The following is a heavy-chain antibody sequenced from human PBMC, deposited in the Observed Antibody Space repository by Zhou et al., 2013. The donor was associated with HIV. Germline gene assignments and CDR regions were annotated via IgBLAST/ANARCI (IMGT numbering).Heavy chain of an antibody. CDR3: ARSGYGRPADY. D-gene: IGHD2-15*01. V-gene: IGHV1-24*01. Sequence: QVQLVQSGAEMKKPGASVKVSCKVSGYTLTELSMHWVRQAPGKGLEWMGGFDPEDGETIYAQKFQGRVTMTEDTSTDTAHMELRRLTSDDTAVYFCARSGYGRPADYWGQGNPGHRLV. CDR1: GYTLTELS. CDR2: FDPEDGET. J-gene: IGHJ4*02.